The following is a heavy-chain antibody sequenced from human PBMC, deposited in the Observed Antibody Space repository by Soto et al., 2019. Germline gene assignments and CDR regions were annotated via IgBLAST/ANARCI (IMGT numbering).Heavy chain of an antibody. CDR3: ARGDYDYVWGSYRYTDYFDY. V-gene: IGHV4-34*01. J-gene: IGHJ4*02. Sequence: PSETLSLTCAVYGGSFSGYYWSWIRQPPGKGLEWIGEINHSGSTNYNPSFKSRVTISVDTSKNQFSLKLSSVTAADTAVYYCARGDYDYVWGSYRYTDYFDYWGQGTLVTVPS. D-gene: IGHD3-16*02. CDR1: GGSFSGYY. CDR2: INHSGST.